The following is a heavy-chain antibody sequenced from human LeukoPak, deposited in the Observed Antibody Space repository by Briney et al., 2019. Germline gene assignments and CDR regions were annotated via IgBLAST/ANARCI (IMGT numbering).Heavy chain of an antibody. Sequence: GASVKVSCKTSGYTFASYYMHWVRQAPGQGLEWMGIINPSAGSTNYAQKFQGRVTMARDTSASTVYMQLSSLRSEDTAVYYCARDYIKPFDYWGQGTLVTVSS. V-gene: IGHV1-46*01. D-gene: IGHD1-14*01. CDR3: ARDYIKPFDY. CDR1: GYTFASYY. CDR2: INPSAGST. J-gene: IGHJ4*02.